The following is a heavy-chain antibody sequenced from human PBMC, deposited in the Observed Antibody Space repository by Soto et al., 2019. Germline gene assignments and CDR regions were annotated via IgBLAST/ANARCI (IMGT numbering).Heavy chain of an antibody. CDR3: TRGAAWRSQAVAART. J-gene: IGHJ4*02. D-gene: IGHD6-19*01. Sequence: GGSLRLSCTASGFTFGDYAMSWFRQAPGKGLEWVGFIRSKAYGGTTEYAASVKGRFTISRDDSKSIAYLQMNSLKTEDTAVYYCTRGAAWRSQAVAARTWGQGTPVTVSS. V-gene: IGHV3-49*03. CDR1: GFTFGDYA. CDR2: IRSKAYGGTT.